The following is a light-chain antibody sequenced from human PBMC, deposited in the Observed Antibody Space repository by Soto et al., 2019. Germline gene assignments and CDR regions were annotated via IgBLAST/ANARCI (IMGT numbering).Light chain of an antibody. Sequence: DIQMTQSPSSVSASVGDRVTITCRASQSISSSLAWYQQKPGTVPKLRIYAASSLQSGVPSRFSGSGAGTEFALSSTSLQPEDFGTYYCQQGDSFPITFGQGTRLEIK. CDR3: QQGDSFPIT. CDR1: QSISSS. CDR2: AAS. V-gene: IGKV1-12*01. J-gene: IGKJ5*01.